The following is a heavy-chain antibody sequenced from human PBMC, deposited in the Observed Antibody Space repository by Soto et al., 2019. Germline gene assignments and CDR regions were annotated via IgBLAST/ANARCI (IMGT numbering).Heavy chain of an antibody. D-gene: IGHD1-26*01. Sequence: SDTLSLTCTVSGDPVRSETYYWSWIRQPPGEGLEWIGYIYYSGSTNYNPSLKSRVTISVDTSKNQFSLKLTSVTAADAAVYYCAREPRWELELDYYYIMDVWGPGTTVT. CDR3: AREPRWELELDYYYIMDV. V-gene: IGHV4-61*01. CDR2: IYYSGST. CDR1: GDPVRSETYY. J-gene: IGHJ6*02.